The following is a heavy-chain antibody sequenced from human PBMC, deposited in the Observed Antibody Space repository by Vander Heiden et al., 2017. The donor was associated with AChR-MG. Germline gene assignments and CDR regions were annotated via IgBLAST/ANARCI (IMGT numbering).Heavy chain of an antibody. CDR3: AREDYGAGSFLGYYYYGMDV. J-gene: IGHJ6*02. CDR1: GYTFTSYG. CDR2: ISAYNGNT. V-gene: IGHV1-18*01. Sequence: QVQLVQSGAEVKKPGASVKVSCKASGYTFTSYGISWVRQAPGQGLEWMGWISAYNGNTNDAQKLQGRVTMTTDTSTSTAYMELRSLRSDDTAVYYCAREDYGAGSFLGYYYYGMDVWGQGTTVTVSS. D-gene: IGHD3-10*01.